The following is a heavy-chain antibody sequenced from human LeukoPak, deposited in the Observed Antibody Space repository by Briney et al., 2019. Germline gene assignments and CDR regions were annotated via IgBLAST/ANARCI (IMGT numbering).Heavy chain of an antibody. CDR3: ARLVAASY. CDR2: INHSGST. V-gene: IGHV4-39*07. D-gene: IGHD2-15*01. Sequence: SETLSLTCTVSGGSISTSNYYWGWIRQPPGKGLEWIGEINHSGSTNYNPSLKSRVTISVDTSKNQFSLKLSSVTAADTAVYYCARLVAASYWGQGTLVTVSS. J-gene: IGHJ4*02. CDR1: GGSISTSNYY.